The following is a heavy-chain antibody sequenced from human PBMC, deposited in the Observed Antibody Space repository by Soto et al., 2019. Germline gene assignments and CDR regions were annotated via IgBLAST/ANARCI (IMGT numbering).Heavy chain of an antibody. V-gene: IGHV3-23*01. CDR3: AKGGGYCTSSGCAIDF. CDR2: ISDSGDRT. D-gene: IGHD2-2*01. Sequence: EVQLLESGGGLVQPGGSLRLSCTASGFTFSSYAMSWVRQAPGKGLEWVSGISDSGDRTYYAGSVKGRFTISRDNSKNMVYLLMDNLRAEDTAVYYCAKGGGYCTSSGCAIDFWGQGPLVTVSS. CDR1: GFTFSSYA. J-gene: IGHJ4*02.